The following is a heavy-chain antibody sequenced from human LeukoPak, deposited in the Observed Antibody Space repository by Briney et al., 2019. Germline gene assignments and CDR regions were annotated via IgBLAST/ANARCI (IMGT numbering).Heavy chain of an antibody. D-gene: IGHD6-19*01. CDR2: IYSDGGRT. Sequence: GGSLRLSCAASGFTFNSYWMHWVRQAPGKGLVWVSRIYSDGGRTDYADSVKGRFTISGENAKNTLYLQMNSLRADDTAVYYCARSRWLDAFDYWGQGTLVTVSS. J-gene: IGHJ4*02. CDR1: GFTFNSYW. V-gene: IGHV3-74*01. CDR3: ARSRWLDAFDY.